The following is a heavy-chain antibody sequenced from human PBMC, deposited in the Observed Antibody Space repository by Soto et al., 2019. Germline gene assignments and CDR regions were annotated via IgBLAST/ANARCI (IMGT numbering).Heavy chain of an antibody. CDR2: INHSGST. J-gene: IGHJ6*02. CDR3: ARPTRQWLGLRYYYGMDV. D-gene: IGHD6-19*01. CDR1: GVSFSGYY. V-gene: IGHV4-34*01. Sequence: SETLSLTCAVYGVSFSGYYWSWIRQPPGKGLEWIGEINHSGSTNYNPSLKSRVTISVDTSKNQFSLKLSSVTAADTAVYYCARPTRQWLGLRYYYGMDVWGQGTTVTVSS.